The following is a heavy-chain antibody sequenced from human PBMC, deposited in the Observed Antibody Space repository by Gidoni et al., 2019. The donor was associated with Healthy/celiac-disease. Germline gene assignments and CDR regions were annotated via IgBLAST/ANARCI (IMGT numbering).Heavy chain of an antibody. Sequence: QLQLPESGPGLVKPSETLSLTCTVSGGSISSSSYYWGWIRQPPGKGLEWIGSIYYSGSTYYNPSLKSRGTISVDTSKNQFSLKLSSVTAADTAVYYCARLNWFDPWGQGTLVTVSS. V-gene: IGHV4-39*01. CDR3: ARLNWFDP. J-gene: IGHJ5*02. CDR1: GGSISSSSYY. CDR2: IYYSGST.